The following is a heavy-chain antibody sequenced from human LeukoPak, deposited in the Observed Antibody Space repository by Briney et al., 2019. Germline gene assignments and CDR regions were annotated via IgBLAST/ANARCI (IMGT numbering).Heavy chain of an antibody. D-gene: IGHD3-10*02. CDR1: GFSFSNSG. CDR2: IWYDGGNE. J-gene: IGHJ3*01. Sequence: GSLRLSCEASGFSFSNSGMHWVRQAPGKGLEWVAVIWYDGGNEYYADAVKGRFTISRDNSKNTVHLQMNSLRVEDTSVYFCAREISMFVNAFDLWGQGTLVTVTS. V-gene: IGHV3-33*01. CDR3: AREISMFVNAFDL.